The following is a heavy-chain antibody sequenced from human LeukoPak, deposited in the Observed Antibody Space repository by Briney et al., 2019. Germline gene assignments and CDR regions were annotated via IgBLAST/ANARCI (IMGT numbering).Heavy chain of an antibody. V-gene: IGHV4-34*01. J-gene: IGHJ4*02. CDR1: GGSFSGYY. D-gene: IGHD2-2*01. Sequence: SETLSLTCAVYGGSFSGYYWSWIRQPPGKGLEWIGEINHSGSTNYNPSLKSRVTISVDTSKNQFSLKLSSVTAADTAVYYCAREITTLGYCSSTSCYEGLDYWGQGTLVTVSS. CDR2: INHSGST. CDR3: AREITTLGYCSSTSCYEGLDY.